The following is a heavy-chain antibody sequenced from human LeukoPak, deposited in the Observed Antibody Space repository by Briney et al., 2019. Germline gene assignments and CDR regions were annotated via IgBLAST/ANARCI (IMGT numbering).Heavy chain of an antibody. D-gene: IGHD3-3*01. Sequence: ASVKVSCKASGYTFTGYYMHWVRQAPGQGLEWMGWINPNSGGTYYAQKFQGRVTMTRDTSISTAYMELSRLRSDDTAVYYCARGFGSFSPFFDYWGQGTLVTVSS. V-gene: IGHV1-2*02. CDR2: INPNSGGT. J-gene: IGHJ4*02. CDR1: GYTFTGYY. CDR3: ARGFGSFSPFFDY.